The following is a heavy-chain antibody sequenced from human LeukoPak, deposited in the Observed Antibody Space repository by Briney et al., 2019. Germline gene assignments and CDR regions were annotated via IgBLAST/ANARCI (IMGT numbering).Heavy chain of an antibody. V-gene: IGHV3-13*04. D-gene: IGHD3-10*01. CDR3: ARASGSYYDFDY. CDR2: IGVAGDT. J-gene: IGHJ4*02. Sequence: PGGSLRLSCAASGXTFSSYDLHWVRQATGKGLEWVSAIGVAGDTYYPDSVKGRFTISRENAKNSLYLQMNSLRAGDTAVYYCARASGSYYDFDYWGQGTLVTVSS. CDR1: GXTFSSYD.